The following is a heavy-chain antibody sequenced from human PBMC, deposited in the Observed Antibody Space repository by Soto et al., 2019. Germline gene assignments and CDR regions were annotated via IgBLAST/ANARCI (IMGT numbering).Heavy chain of an antibody. V-gene: IGHV3-23*01. Sequence: PGGSXRLSCPASGFTLSSYAMSWVRQAPGKGLEWVSGISGSGGNTYYAASVKGRFTISRDNSKNTLYLQMNSLRAEDTAVYYCAKDRVSGYANYFDYWGQGTLVTVSS. D-gene: IGHD5-12*01. CDR3: AKDRVSGYANYFDY. CDR1: GFTLSSYA. CDR2: ISGSGGNT. J-gene: IGHJ4*02.